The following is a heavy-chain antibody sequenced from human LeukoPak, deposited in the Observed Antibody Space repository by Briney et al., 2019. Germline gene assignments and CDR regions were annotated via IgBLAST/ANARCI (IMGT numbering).Heavy chain of an antibody. CDR2: IWYDGSNK. CDR3: AKDLRFNYVWEAGY. Sequence: GRSLRLSCAASGFTFSSYGMHWVRQTPGKGLEWVAVIWYDGSNKYYADSVKGRFTISRVNSKDTLYLQMNSLRAEDTAVYYCAKDLRFNYVWEAGYWGQGTLVTVSS. V-gene: IGHV3-33*06. D-gene: IGHD3-16*01. J-gene: IGHJ4*02. CDR1: GFTFSSYG.